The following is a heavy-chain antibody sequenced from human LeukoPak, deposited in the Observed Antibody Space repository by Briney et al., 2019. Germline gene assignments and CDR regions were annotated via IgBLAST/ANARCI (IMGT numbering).Heavy chain of an antibody. V-gene: IGHV4-34*01. CDR1: GGSFSGYY. CDR3: ARDSSGSNRDY. J-gene: IGHJ4*02. Sequence: SETLSLTCAVYGGSFSGYYWSWIRQPPGKGLEWIGSIYYSGSTYYNPSLKSRVTISVDTSKNQFSLKLSSVTAADTAVYYCARDSSGSNRDYWGQGTLVTVSS. D-gene: IGHD6-19*01. CDR2: IYYSGST.